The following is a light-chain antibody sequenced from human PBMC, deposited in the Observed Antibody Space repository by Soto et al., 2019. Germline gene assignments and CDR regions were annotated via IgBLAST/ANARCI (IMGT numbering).Light chain of an antibody. Sequence: EIVLTQSPGTLSLSPGYRATLSCRASQSVRSNFLAWYQRKPGQAPRLLIYGASNRATGIPDRFSGSGSGTDFTLTITRLEPEDFAMYYCQRYDSLRTFGQGTKVEF. J-gene: IGKJ1*01. CDR2: GAS. CDR1: QSVRSNF. V-gene: IGKV3-20*01. CDR3: QRYDSLRT.